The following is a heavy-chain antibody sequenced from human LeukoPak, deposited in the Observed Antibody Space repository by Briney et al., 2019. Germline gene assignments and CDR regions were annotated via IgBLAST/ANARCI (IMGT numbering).Heavy chain of an antibody. J-gene: IGHJ4*02. Sequence: GGSLRLSCIASGFTFRDAWMSWVRQVPGKGLEWIGRINSKTDGGPTVYSAPVKGRFNISRDDSKNTLFLQMNSLETDDTAVYYCATGPLDYWGQGALVTVSS. CDR3: ATGPLDY. CDR2: INSKTDGGPT. V-gene: IGHV3-15*01. CDR1: GFTFRDAW.